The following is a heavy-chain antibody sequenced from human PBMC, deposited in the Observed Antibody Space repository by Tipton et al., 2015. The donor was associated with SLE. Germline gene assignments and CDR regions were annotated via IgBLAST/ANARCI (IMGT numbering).Heavy chain of an antibody. V-gene: IGHV3-15*01. CDR1: GFTFNNAW. D-gene: IGHD5-12*01. CDR2: IKSKADGGTT. Sequence: SLRLSCTVSGFTFNNAWMRWVRQAPGKGLEWVGRIKSKADGGTTDYVAPVKGRFTMSRDDSKNTLYLQMNSLKTEDTAVYYCIPRGYSGYWGQGTLVTVSS. CDR3: IPRGYSGY. J-gene: IGHJ4*02.